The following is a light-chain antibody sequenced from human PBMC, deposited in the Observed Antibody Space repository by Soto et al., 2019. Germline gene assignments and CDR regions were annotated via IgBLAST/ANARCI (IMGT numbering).Light chain of an antibody. Sequence: DIRMAQSPSSLSACVGDRVTITCRASQTISNYLNWYQKKPGKAPKLLIYAASSLQRGVPSRFSGSGSGTDFTLTIGSLQPEDFATYYCQQSYSPPPITFGQGTRLEIK. V-gene: IGKV1-39*01. CDR2: AAS. J-gene: IGKJ5*01. CDR1: QTISNY. CDR3: QQSYSPPPIT.